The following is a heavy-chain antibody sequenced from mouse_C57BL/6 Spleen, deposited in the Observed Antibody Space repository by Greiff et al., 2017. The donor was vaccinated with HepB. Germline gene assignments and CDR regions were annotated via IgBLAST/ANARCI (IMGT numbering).Heavy chain of an antibody. Sequence: VQLVESGAELAKPGASVKLSCKASGYTFTSYWMHWVKQRPGQGLEWIGYINPSSGYTTYNQKFKDKATLTADKSSITAYMQLSSLTYEDSAVYYCARSGTTVYFDYWGQGTTLTVSS. CDR3: ARSGTTVYFDY. CDR2: INPSSGYT. J-gene: IGHJ2*01. D-gene: IGHD1-1*01. CDR1: GYTFTSYW. V-gene: IGHV1-7*01.